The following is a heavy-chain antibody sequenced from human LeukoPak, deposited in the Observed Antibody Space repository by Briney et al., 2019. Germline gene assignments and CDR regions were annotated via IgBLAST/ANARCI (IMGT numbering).Heavy chain of an antibody. Sequence: GGSLRLSCAASGFTFSTYGMHWVRQAPGKGLEWVAFIRYDGSHKYYTDSVKGRFTISRDNSKNTLYLQMNSLRAEDTAVYYCAKDPNSYGPTQFDYWGQGTLVTVSS. V-gene: IGHV3-30*02. J-gene: IGHJ4*02. CDR3: AKDPNSYGPTQFDY. CDR1: GFTFSTYG. CDR2: IRYDGSHK. D-gene: IGHD5-18*01.